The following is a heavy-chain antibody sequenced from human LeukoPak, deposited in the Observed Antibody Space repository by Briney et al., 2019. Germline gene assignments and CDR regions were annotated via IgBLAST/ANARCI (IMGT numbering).Heavy chain of an antibody. Sequence: GGSLRLSCAASGFTFDDYAMHWVRQAPGKGLEWVSGIGWNSGGIVYADSVKGRFTISRDNAKNSLSLQMNSLRAEDTALYYCAKDIHHGSGWYYFDYWGQGTLVTVSS. V-gene: IGHV3-9*01. D-gene: IGHD6-19*01. CDR1: GFTFDDYA. CDR2: IGWNSGGI. CDR3: AKDIHHGSGWYYFDY. J-gene: IGHJ4*02.